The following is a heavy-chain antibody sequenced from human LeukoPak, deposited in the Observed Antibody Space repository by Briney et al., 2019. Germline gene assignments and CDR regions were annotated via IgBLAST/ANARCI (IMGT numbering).Heavy chain of an antibody. D-gene: IGHD5-24*01. Sequence: SETLSLTCTVSGGSISSSSYYWGWLRQPPGKGLEGIGSIYYSGSTYYNPPLKSRVTISVDTSKNQLSLKLSSVTAADTAVYYCASRGRDGYNAPLDYWGQGTLVTVSS. CDR3: ASRGRDGYNAPLDY. CDR2: IYYSGST. V-gene: IGHV4-39*01. J-gene: IGHJ4*02. CDR1: GGSISSSSYY.